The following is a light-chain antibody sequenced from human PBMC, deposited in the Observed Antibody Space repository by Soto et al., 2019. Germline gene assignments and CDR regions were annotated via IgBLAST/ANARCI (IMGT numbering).Light chain of an antibody. V-gene: IGKV1-5*03. J-gene: IGKJ2*01. CDR2: KAS. CDR3: QQYHSYSYT. Sequence: DIQMTQSPSTLSASVGDRVTITCRASQSVSSWLAWYQQKPGKAPNLLIFKASNLENGVPSRFSGSGSGTEFTLTISSLQPDDLATYYCQQYHSYSYTFGQGTELEI. CDR1: QSVSSW.